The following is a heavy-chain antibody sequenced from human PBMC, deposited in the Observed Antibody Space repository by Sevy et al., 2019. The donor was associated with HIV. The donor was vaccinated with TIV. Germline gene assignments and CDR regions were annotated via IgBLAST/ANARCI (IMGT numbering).Heavy chain of an antibody. V-gene: IGHV1-69*13. J-gene: IGHJ5*02. CDR3: AREYSSSSRNWFDP. D-gene: IGHD6-6*01. CDR1: GGTFSSYA. Sequence: ASVNVSCKASGGTFSSYAISWVRQAPGQGLEWMGGIIPIFGTANYAQKFQGRVTITADESTSTAYMELSSLRSEDTAVYYCAREYSSSSRNWFDPWGQGTLVTVSS. CDR2: IIPIFGTA.